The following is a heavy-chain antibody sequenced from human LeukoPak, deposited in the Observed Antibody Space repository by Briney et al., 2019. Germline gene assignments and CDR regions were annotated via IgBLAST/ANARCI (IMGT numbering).Heavy chain of an antibody. CDR2: IYSGGST. J-gene: IGHJ6*03. CDR1: GFTVSSNY. Sequence: GGSLRLSCAASGFTVSSNYMSWVRQAPGKGLDWVSVIYSGGSTYYADSVKGRFTISRDNSKNTLYLQMNSLRAEDTAVYYCAKYYYDSSGYYPYYYYYMDVWGKGTTVTVSS. V-gene: IGHV3-66*02. D-gene: IGHD3-22*01. CDR3: AKYYYDSSGYYPYYYYYMDV.